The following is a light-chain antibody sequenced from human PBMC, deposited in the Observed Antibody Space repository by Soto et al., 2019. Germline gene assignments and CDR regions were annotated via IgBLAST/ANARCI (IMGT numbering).Light chain of an antibody. CDR2: LGS. J-gene: IGKJ4*01. CDR1: RNLLHSNGYYY. Sequence: VLTQSPLSLPVTPGEPASISCRSSRNLLHSNGYYYLAWYLQKPGNSPQLLIYLGSNRASGVPDSFSGSGSGTEFALTISRVEAEDVGVYFCAQGLATPFTFVGGTKVEIK. V-gene: IGKV2-28*01. CDR3: AQGLATPFT.